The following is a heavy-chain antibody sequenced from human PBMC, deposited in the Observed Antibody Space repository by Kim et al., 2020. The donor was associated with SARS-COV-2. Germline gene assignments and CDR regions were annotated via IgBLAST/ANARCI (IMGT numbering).Heavy chain of an antibody. J-gene: IGHJ6*02. CDR3: AKGGITMVRGVITPLSMDV. Sequence: KGRFTLSRANSENTLYLQMNSLRAEDTAVYYCAKGGITMVRGVITPLSMDVWGQGTTVTVSS. V-gene: IGHV3-30*02. D-gene: IGHD3-10*01.